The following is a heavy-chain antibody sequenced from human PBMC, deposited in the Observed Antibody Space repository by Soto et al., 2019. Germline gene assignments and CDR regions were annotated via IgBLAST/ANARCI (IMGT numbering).Heavy chain of an antibody. V-gene: IGHV1-69*13. J-gene: IGHJ6*02. CDR1: GGTFSSYA. Sequence: SVKVSCKASGGTFSSYAISWVRQAPGQGREWMGGIIPIFGTANYAQKFQGRVTITADESTSTAYMELSSLRSEDTAVYYCARYCSSTSCYGWDYYYGMDVWGXGTTVTVSS. D-gene: IGHD2-2*01. CDR2: IIPIFGTA. CDR3: ARYCSSTSCYGWDYYYGMDV.